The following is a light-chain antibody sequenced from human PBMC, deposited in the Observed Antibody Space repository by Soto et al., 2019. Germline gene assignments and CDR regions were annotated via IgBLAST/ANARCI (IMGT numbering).Light chain of an antibody. V-gene: IGKV4-1*01. CDR2: WAS. Sequence: DIVMTQSPDSLAVSLGERATINCKSSQSVLYSSNNKNYLAWYQQKPGQPPKLLIYWASTRESGVPDRFSGSGSGTDFTLTSSSLQAEDVAVYYCQQDYSTPPYTFGQGTKLEIK. J-gene: IGKJ2*01. CDR3: QQDYSTPPYT. CDR1: QSVLYSSNNKNY.